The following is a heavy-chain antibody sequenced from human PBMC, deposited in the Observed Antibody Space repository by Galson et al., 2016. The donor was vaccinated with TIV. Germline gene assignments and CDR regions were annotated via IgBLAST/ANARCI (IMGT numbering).Heavy chain of an antibody. J-gene: IGHJ6*02. CDR2: MNPNTGKT. V-gene: IGHV1-8*02. CDR3: ARDIYEGNYYCMDV. D-gene: IGHD3-3*01. Sequence: SVKVSCKASGYTFTSYDINWVRQATGQGLEWMGWMNPNTGKTGYAPKFQGRVTMTRNISVSTAYMELSGLRSEDTAVYYCARDIYEGNYYCMDVWGQGTTVTVSS. CDR1: GYTFTSYD.